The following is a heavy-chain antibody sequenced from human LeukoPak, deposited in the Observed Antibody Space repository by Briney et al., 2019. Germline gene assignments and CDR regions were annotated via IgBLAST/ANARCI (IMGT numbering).Heavy chain of an antibody. Sequence: PGGSLRLSCAASGFTFSSYSMNWVRQAPGKGLEWVSYISGSSSTIYYADSVKGRFTISRDNAKNSLYLQMNSLRAEDTAVYYCARPLGRWPLRGAFDIWGQGTMVTVSS. V-gene: IGHV3-48*04. CDR3: ARPLGRWPLRGAFDI. D-gene: IGHD4-23*01. CDR2: ISGSSSTI. CDR1: GFTFSSYS. J-gene: IGHJ3*02.